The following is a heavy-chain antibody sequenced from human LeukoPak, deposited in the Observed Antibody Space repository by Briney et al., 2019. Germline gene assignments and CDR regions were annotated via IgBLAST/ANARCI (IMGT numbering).Heavy chain of an antibody. CDR2: INPSGGST. Sequence: ASVKVTCKASGYTFTSYYMHWVRQDPGQGLEWMGIINPSGGSTSYAQKFQGRVTMTRDTSTSTVYMELSSRRSEDTAVYYCARADTAMVTGLDPWGQGTLVTVSS. CDR3: ARADTAMVTGLDP. CDR1: GYTFTSYY. V-gene: IGHV1-46*01. D-gene: IGHD5-18*01. J-gene: IGHJ5*02.